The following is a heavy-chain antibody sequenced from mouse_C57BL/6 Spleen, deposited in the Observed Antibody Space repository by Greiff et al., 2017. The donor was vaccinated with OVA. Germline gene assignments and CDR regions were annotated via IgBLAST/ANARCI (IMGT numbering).Heavy chain of an antibody. CDR3: ARRRDSNPDYYAMDY. Sequence: QVQLQQPGAELVKPGASVKMSCKASGYTFTSYWITWVKQRPGQGLEWIGDIYPGSGSTNYNEKFKSKATLTVDTSSSTAYMQLSSLTSEDSAVYYCARRRDSNPDYYAMDYWGQGTSVTVSS. J-gene: IGHJ4*01. CDR1: GYTFTSYW. D-gene: IGHD2-5*01. CDR2: IYPGSGST. V-gene: IGHV1-55*01.